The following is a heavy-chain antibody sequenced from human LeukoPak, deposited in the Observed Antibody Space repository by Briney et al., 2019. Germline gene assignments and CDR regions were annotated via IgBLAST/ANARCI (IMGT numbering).Heavy chain of an antibody. V-gene: IGHV4-4*07. CDR2: IHTSGST. D-gene: IGHD3-10*01. Sequence: PSETLSLTCTVSGGSISSYYWSWIRQPAGKGLEWIGRIHTSGSTNYNPSLKSRVTMSGDTSKNQFSLKLSSVTAADTAMYYCARDPYYYGYFDYWGQGTLVTVSS. J-gene: IGHJ4*02. CDR3: ARDPYYYGYFDY. CDR1: GGSISSYY.